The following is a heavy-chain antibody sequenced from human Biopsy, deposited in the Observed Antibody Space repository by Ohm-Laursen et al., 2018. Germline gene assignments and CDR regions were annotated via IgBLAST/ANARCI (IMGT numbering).Heavy chain of an antibody. CDR1: GGSFGGYY. CDR3: ARGRLRAVARFDY. V-gene: IGHV4-34*01. CDR2: LNHSETT. Sequence: GTLSLTCAVYGGSFGGYYWIWLRQPPGKGLEGIGGLNHSETTNYNPSLKRRVTVSVDASKTQFSLKLRVVPAADTAVYYCARGRLRAVARFDYWGQGTLVTVSS. J-gene: IGHJ4*02. D-gene: IGHD6-19*01.